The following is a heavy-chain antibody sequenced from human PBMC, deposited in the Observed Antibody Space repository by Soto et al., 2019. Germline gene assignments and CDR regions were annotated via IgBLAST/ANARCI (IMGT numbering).Heavy chain of an antibody. Sequence: QVQLVQSGAEVKKPGASVKVSCKASGYIFTGYGISWVRQAPGQGLEWIGWISPYNGHTEYAQSLQGRLTVTADKSTTTANVELRGLKADDTAGYYWGRGGSGYHTGRGFAGAMDVWGQGTTVTVSS. CDR2: ISPYNGHT. CDR1: GYIFTGYG. CDR3: GRGGSGYHTGRGFAGAMDV. V-gene: IGHV1-18*04. D-gene: IGHD3-3*01. J-gene: IGHJ6*02.